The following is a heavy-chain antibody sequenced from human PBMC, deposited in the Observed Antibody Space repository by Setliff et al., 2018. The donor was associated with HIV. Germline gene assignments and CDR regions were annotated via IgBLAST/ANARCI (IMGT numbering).Heavy chain of an antibody. J-gene: IGHJ4*02. CDR3: SRDRSATWTPTTY. CDR2: IGAYNGDT. Sequence: EASVKVSCKASGYTFVDDGITWVRQAPGQGLEWMGWIGAYNGDTKYAQKFQDRVTMTIDTSASTAYMELRSLTSDDTAMYYCSRDRSATWTPTTYWGQGTLVTVPQ. V-gene: IGHV1-18*01. D-gene: IGHD6-25*01. CDR1: GYTFVDDG.